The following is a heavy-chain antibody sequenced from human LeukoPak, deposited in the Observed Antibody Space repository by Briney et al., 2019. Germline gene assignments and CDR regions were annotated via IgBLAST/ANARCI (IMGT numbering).Heavy chain of an antibody. V-gene: IGHV4-59*01. D-gene: IGHD6-13*01. J-gene: IGHJ4*02. CDR3: ARHYSSSWSLYYFDY. Sequence: SETLSLTCTVSGGSISSYYWSWIRQPPGKGLEWIGYIYYSGSTNYNPSLKSRVTISVDTSKNQFSLKLSSVTAADTAVYYCARHYSSSWSLYYFDYWGQGTLVTASS. CDR2: IYYSGST. CDR1: GGSISSYY.